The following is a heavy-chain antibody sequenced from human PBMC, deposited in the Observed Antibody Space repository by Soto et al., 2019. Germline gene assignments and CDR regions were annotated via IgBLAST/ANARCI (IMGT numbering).Heavy chain of an antibody. CDR1: GFTFSSYA. Sequence: GGSLRLSCAASGFTFSSYAMSWVRQAPGKGLEWVSGISGSGVSTYYADSVKGRFTISRDNSKNTLYLQMKRLRAEDTAVYSCAKDLKRASVAAADSFDNWGQGTLVTVSS. CDR3: AKDLKRASVAAADSFDN. J-gene: IGHJ4*02. CDR2: ISGSGVST. D-gene: IGHD6-13*01. V-gene: IGHV3-23*01.